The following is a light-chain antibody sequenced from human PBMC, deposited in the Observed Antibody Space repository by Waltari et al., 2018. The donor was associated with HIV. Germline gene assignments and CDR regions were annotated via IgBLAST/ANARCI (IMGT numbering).Light chain of an antibody. Sequence: QSALTQPPSASGSPGQSVTIPCTGTSSDIGGYTYVSWYQQHPGNAPKLIMTEVTNRPSGVPDRFSGSKSGNTASLTVSGLQAEDEAHYYCSSYAPTNNFYVLFGGGTALTVL. CDR2: EVT. V-gene: IGLV2-8*01. CDR3: SSYAPTNNFYVL. CDR1: SSDIGGYTY. J-gene: IGLJ2*01.